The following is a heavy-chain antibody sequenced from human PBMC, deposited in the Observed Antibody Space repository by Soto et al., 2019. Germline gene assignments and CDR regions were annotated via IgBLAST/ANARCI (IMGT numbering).Heavy chain of an antibody. D-gene: IGHD1-1*01. J-gene: IGHJ6*02. CDR1: GYTFTSYG. CDR2: ISAYNGNT. Sequence: QVQLVQSGAEVKKPGASAKVSCKASGYTFTSYGISWVRQAPGQGLEWMGWISAYNGNTNYAQKLQGRVTMTTDTSTSTAYMELRSLRSDDTAVYYCASSYDAGYYYYGMDVWGQGTTVTVSS. V-gene: IGHV1-18*01. CDR3: ASSYDAGYYYYGMDV.